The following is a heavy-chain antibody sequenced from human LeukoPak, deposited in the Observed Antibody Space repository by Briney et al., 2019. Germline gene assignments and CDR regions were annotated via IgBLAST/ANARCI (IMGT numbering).Heavy chain of an antibody. J-gene: IGHJ6*03. D-gene: IGHD3-3*01. CDR2: ISSSGSTI. Sequence: GGSLRLSCAASGFTFSDYYMSWIRQAPGKGLEWVSDISSSGSTISYADSVKGRFTISRDNAKNSLYLQMNSLRAEDTAVYYCARDVPDYDFWSAYHYYYYMDVWGKGTTVTVSS. CDR1: GFTFSDYY. V-gene: IGHV3-11*01. CDR3: ARDVPDYDFWSAYHYYYYMDV.